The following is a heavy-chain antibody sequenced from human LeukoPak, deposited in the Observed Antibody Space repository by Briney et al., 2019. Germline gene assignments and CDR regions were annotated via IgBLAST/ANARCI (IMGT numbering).Heavy chain of an antibody. CDR2: IYPGDSDT. Sequence: GESLKISCKGSGYSFTSYWIGWVRQMPGKGLEWMGIIYPGDSDTRYSPSFQGQVTISADKSISTAYLQLSSLKASDTAMYYCARHVGVGGYYADDAFDIWGQGTMVTVSS. D-gene: IGHD3-3*01. CDR3: ARHVGVGGYYADDAFDI. CDR1: GYSFTSYW. J-gene: IGHJ3*02. V-gene: IGHV5-51*01.